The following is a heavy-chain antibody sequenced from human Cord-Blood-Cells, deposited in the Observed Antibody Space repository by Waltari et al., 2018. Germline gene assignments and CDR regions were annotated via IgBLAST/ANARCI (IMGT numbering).Heavy chain of an antibody. D-gene: IGHD6-13*01. V-gene: IGHV3-21*01. CDR2: ISSSSSYI. Sequence: EVQLVESGGGLVKPGGSLRLSCAASGFTFSSYSMNWVRQAPGKGLEWVSSISSSSSYIYYADSVKGRFTISRDNAKNSLYLQMNSLRAEDTAVYYCVREYSSSWYYYYYYMDVWGKGTTVTVSS. CDR3: VREYSSSWYYYYYYMDV. J-gene: IGHJ6*03. CDR1: GFTFSSYS.